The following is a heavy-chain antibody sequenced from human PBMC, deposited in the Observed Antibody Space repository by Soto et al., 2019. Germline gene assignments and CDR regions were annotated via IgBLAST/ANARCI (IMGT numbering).Heavy chain of an antibody. J-gene: IGHJ5*02. CDR2: ISYSGNT. CDR1: GGSIRSGGYY. V-gene: IGHV4-31*03. CDR3: ARSVFP. Sequence: QVQLQESGPGLVKPSQTLSLTCTVSGGSIRSGGYYWIWIRQHPGKGLEWIGYISYSGNTYYNPSRKSRVTISVDTSKNQFSLKLTSVTAADTAVYYCARSVFPWGQGTLVTVSS.